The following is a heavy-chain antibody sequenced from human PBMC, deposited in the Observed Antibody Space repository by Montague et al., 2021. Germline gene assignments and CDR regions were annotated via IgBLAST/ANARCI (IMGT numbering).Heavy chain of an antibody. CDR1: GGSISSGGVY. J-gene: IGHJ4*02. D-gene: IGHD2-15*01. Sequence: TLSLTCSASGGSISSGGVYWSWIRQHPGKGPEWIGSIYYSGSTNDKPSLKARLNLSRDTSKNQVSLRLTSVTAAETAVYYCARSGGYCSGGRCDTFDYFGQGALLTVTS. CDR2: IYYSGST. CDR3: ARSGGYCSGGRCDTFDY. V-gene: IGHV4-31*03.